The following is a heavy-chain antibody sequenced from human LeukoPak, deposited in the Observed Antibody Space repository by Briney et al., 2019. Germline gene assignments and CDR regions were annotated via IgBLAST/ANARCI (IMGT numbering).Heavy chain of an antibody. J-gene: IGHJ6*03. V-gene: IGHV3-7*01. Sequence: GSSLRLSCAASGFTFSSYWMSWVRQAPGKGLEWVANIKQDGSEKYYVDSVKGRFTISRDNAKNSLYLQMNSLRAEDTAVYYCARVGNYYYYYMDVWGKGTTVTVSS. CDR3: ARVGNYYYYYMDV. CDR2: IKQDGSEK. CDR1: GFTFSSYW.